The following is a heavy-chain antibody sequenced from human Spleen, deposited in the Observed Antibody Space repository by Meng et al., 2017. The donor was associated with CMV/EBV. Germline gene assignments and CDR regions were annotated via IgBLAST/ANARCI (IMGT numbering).Heavy chain of an antibody. CDR3: ASGPRSGYYPYYFDY. V-gene: IGHV1-69*05. CDR1: GGTFSSYA. D-gene: IGHD3-22*01. J-gene: IGHJ4*02. Sequence: SGGTFSSYAISCVRQAPGQGLEWMGGIIPIFGTANYAQKFQGRVTITTDESTSTAYMELSSLRSEDTAVYYCASGPRSGYYPYYFDYWGQGTLVTVSS. CDR2: IIPIFGTA.